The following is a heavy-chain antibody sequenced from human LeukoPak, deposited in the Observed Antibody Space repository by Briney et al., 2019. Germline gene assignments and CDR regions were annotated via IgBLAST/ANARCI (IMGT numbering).Heavy chain of an antibody. CDR2: ISSSGSTI. Sequence: GGSLRLSCAASGFTFSSYGMNWVRQAPGKGLEWVSYISSSGSTIYYADSVKGRFTISRDNAKNSLYLRMNSLRAEDTAVYYCARRYCSSTSCLFDYWGQGTLVTVSS. D-gene: IGHD2-2*01. CDR1: GFTFSSYG. CDR3: ARRYCSSTSCLFDY. V-gene: IGHV3-48*03. J-gene: IGHJ4*02.